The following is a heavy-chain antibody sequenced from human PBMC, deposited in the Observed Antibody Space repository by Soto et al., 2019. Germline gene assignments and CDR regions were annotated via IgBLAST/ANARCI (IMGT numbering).Heavy chain of an antibody. V-gene: IGHV4-59*08. CDR3: ARWTDYGDFRRAFDI. CDR1: GGSLISHY. CDR2: IYYSGST. Sequence: PSETLSLTCTVSGGSLISHYWSWIRQPPGKGLEWIGYIYYSGSTSYNPSLKSRVTMSVDTSKNQFSLKLTSVTAADTAVYYCARWTDYGDFRRAFDIWGQGTMVTVSS. J-gene: IGHJ3*02. D-gene: IGHD4-17*01.